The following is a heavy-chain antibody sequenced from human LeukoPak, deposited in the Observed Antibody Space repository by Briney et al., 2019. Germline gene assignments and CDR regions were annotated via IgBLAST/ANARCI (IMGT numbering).Heavy chain of an antibody. J-gene: IGHJ3*02. CDR1: GASINICTYY. D-gene: IGHD5-12*01. CDR3: ARGPSGLRSPFNT. Sequence: SETLSLTCTVSGASINICTYYWGWIRQPPGKGLEWIGSVSYSGSPYYNPSLTSRATISVDTSRNQVSLKLTSVTAADTAVYYCARGPSGLRSPFNTWGQGTTVTVSS. CDR2: VSYSGSP. V-gene: IGHV4-39*07.